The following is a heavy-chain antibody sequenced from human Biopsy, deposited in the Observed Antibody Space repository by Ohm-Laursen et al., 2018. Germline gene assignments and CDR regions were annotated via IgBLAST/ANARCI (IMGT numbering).Heavy chain of an antibody. D-gene: IGHD3-9*01. CDR3: ARDETGSSVFGPYYYGMDV. J-gene: IGHJ6*02. Sequence: ASVKVSCNASGYSFTKYYINWVRQAPGQGLEWVGIINPTGGTASYAEKFQGRVTLTRDTSTGTVYLELNSLISEDTALYYCARDETGSSVFGPYYYGMDVWGQGTTVTVSS. CDR1: GYSFTKYY. V-gene: IGHV1-46*01. CDR2: INPTGGTA.